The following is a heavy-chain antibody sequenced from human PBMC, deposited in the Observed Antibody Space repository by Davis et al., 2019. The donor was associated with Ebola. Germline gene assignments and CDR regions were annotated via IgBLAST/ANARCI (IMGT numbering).Heavy chain of an antibody. CDR1: GGSFSGYF. CDR3: ARGRQQWAYFDY. D-gene: IGHD1-26*01. V-gene: IGHV4-34*01. Sequence: SETLSLTCAVYGGSFSGYFWSWIRQTRGKGLEWSVESSHTGKTNYNPSLKSRVSTSVDNSKNQLSLTLNSVTAADTAVYYCARGRQQWAYFDYWGQGILVTVSS. CDR2: SSHTGKT. J-gene: IGHJ4*02.